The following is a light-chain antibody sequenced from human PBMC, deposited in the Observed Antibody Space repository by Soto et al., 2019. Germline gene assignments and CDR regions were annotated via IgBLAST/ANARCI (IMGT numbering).Light chain of an antibody. Sequence: DIQMTQSPSTLSGSVGDRVTITCRASQTISSWLAWYQQKPGKAPKLLIYTASTLQSGVPSRFRGSGSGTDFTLTISSLQPEDFAVYYCQQYGSSLFTFGPGTKVDIK. CDR3: QQYGSSLFT. J-gene: IGKJ3*01. V-gene: IGKV1-5*01. CDR1: QTISSW. CDR2: TAS.